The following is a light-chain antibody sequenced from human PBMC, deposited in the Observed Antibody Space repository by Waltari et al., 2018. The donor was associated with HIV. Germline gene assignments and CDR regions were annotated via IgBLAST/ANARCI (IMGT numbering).Light chain of an antibody. CDR3: CSYAGSYTMV. J-gene: IGLJ2*01. CDR1: SSDVGGYKF. V-gene: IGLV2-11*01. Sequence: QSALTQPRSVSGSPGQSVPISCTGSSSDVGGYKFVSWYQQHPGKAPKVIIHDDSERPSGVPDRFSGSKSGNTASLTISGLQAEDDADYYCCSYAGSYTMVFGGGTKLTVL. CDR2: DDS.